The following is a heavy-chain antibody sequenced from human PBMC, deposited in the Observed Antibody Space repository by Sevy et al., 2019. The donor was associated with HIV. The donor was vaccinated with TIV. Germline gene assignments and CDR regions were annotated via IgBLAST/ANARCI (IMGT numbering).Heavy chain of an antibody. CDR3: ARDLTGSHYYGMDV. D-gene: IGHD3-10*01. Sequence: GGSLRLSCAASGFTFSSYWMHWVRQAPGKGLVWVSRISSDGSSTSYADSVKGRFTISRDNAKNTLYLQMNSLRAEDTAVYYCARDLTGSHYYGMDVWGQGTTVTVSS. CDR2: ISSDGSST. CDR1: GFTFSSYW. V-gene: IGHV3-74*01. J-gene: IGHJ6*02.